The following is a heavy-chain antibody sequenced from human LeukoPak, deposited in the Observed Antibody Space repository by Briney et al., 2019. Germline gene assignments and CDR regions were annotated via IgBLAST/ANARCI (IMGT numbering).Heavy chain of an antibody. D-gene: IGHD5-12*01. J-gene: IGHJ6*04. CDR3: ARVGYSGYDWGDASYYYGMDV. Sequence: GRSLRLSCAASGFSFSSYGMHWVRQAPGKGLEWVAVIWYDGSNKYYADSVKGRFTISRDNSKNTLYLQMNSLRAEDTSVCYCARVGYSGYDWGDASYYYGMDVWGKGTTVSVSS. CDR1: GFSFSSYG. V-gene: IGHV3-33*01. CDR2: IWYDGSNK.